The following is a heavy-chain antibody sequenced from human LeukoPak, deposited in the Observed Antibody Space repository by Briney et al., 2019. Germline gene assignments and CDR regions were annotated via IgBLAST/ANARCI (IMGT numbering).Heavy chain of an antibody. D-gene: IGHD7-27*01. CDR2: ISSSSSYI. J-gene: IGHJ5*02. CDR3: ASSSGDGDWFDP. CDR1: GFTFSSYS. Sequence: GGSLRLSCAASGFTFSSYSMNWVRQAPGKGLEWVSSISSSSSYIYYADSVKGRFTISRDNAKNSLYLQVNSLRAEDTAVYYCASSSGDGDWFDPWGQGTLVTVSS. V-gene: IGHV3-21*01.